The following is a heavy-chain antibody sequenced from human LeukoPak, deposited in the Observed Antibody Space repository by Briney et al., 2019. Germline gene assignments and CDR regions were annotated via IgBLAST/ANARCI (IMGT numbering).Heavy chain of an antibody. CDR3: ARARDGYNYYFDY. J-gene: IGHJ4*02. V-gene: IGHV4-34*01. Sequence: PSETLSLTCAVYGGSFSDYYWSWIRQPPGKGLEWIGEINHSGSTNYNPSLKSRVTISVDTSKNQFSLKLSSVTAADTAVYYCARARDGYNYYFDYWGQGTLVTVSS. CDR1: GGSFSDYY. D-gene: IGHD5-24*01. CDR2: INHSGST.